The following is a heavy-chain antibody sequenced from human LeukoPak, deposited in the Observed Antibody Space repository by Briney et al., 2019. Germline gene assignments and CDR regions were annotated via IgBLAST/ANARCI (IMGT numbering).Heavy chain of an antibody. CDR1: GFTFSSYW. D-gene: IGHD3-10*01. Sequence: PGGSLRLSCAASGFTFSSYWMSWVRQAPGKGLEWVANIKQDGSEKYYVDSVKGRFTISIDNAKNSLYLQMNSLRAEDTAVYYCAIRGSPMVRNYWGQGTLVTVSS. V-gene: IGHV3-7*01. J-gene: IGHJ4*02. CDR3: AIRGSPMVRNY. CDR2: IKQDGSEK.